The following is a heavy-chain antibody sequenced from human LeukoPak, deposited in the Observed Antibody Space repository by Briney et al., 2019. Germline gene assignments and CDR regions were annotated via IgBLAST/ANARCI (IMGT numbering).Heavy chain of an antibody. CDR2: ISSSSSYI. Sequence: GGSLRLSCAASGFTFSSYSMNWVRQAPGKGLEWVSSISSSSSYIYYADSVKGRFTISRDNAKNSLYLQMNSLRAEDTAVYYCARYGSYHYDSSGYFGYWGQGTLVTVSS. V-gene: IGHV3-21*04. D-gene: IGHD3-22*01. CDR1: GFTFSSYS. J-gene: IGHJ4*02. CDR3: ARYGSYHYDSSGYFGY.